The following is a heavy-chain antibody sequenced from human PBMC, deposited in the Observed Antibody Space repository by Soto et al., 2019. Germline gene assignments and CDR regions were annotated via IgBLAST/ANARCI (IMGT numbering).Heavy chain of an antibody. CDR2: ISGGDERT. CDR3: VKDWTGSTCPCMDV. J-gene: IGHJ6*02. Sequence: GGSLRLSCAASGFKFSDYAMTWVRQAPGKGLEWVSTISGGDERTYYADSVKGRFSISRDNPRNTVYLQMNNLRAEDTALYHCVKDWTGSTCPCMDVWGQGTTVTVSS. CDR1: GFKFSDYA. D-gene: IGHD6-13*01. V-gene: IGHV3-23*01.